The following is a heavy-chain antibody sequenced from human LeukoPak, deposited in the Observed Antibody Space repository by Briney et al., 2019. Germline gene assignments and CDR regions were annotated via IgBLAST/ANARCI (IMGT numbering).Heavy chain of an antibody. J-gene: IGHJ5*02. CDR3: ARVNEQYQLPKSNWFDR. V-gene: IGHV1-69*13. CDR2: SIPIFGTA. Sequence: ASVKVYCKASGGTFSSYAISWVRQAPGQGLEWMGGSIPIFGTANYAQKFQGRVTITADESTSTAYMELSSLRSEDTAVYYCARVNEQYQLPKSNWFDRWGQGTLVTVSS. CDR1: GGTFSSYA. D-gene: IGHD2-2*01.